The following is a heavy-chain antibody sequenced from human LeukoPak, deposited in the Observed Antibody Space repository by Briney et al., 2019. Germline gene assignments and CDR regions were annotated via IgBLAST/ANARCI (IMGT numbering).Heavy chain of an antibody. CDR3: SRAAGYDFILEY. J-gene: IGHJ4*02. CDR1: GFTFGDYG. V-gene: IGHV3-49*03. Sequence: GGSLRLSCTASGFTFGDYGMSWFRQAPGKGLEWVGFIRSEAHDTTPQYGASVKGRFTISKDDSRRTAFLQMSRLKTEDTAVYYCSRAAGYDFILEYWGQGTLVTVSS. D-gene: IGHD5-12*01. CDR2: IRSEAHDTTP.